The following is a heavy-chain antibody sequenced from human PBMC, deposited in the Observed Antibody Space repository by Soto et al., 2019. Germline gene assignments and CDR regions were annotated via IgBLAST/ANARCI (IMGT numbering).Heavy chain of an antibody. CDR3: AKSGSSYYDTSGNLLLES. CDR1: GYTFTGYY. CDR2: INPNSGGT. D-gene: IGHD3-22*01. Sequence: ASVKVSCKASGYTFTGYYIHWVRQAPGQGLEWMGWINPNSGGTNYAQKFQGRVTMTRDTSISTAYMELSSLTSDDSAVYYCAKSGSSYYDTSGNLLLESWGQGTLVTVSS. V-gene: IGHV1-2*02. J-gene: IGHJ1*01.